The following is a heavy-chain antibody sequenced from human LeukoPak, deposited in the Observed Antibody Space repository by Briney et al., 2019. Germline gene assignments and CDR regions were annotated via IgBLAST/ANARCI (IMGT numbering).Heavy chain of an antibody. D-gene: IGHD2-15*01. CDR2: FDPEDGET. CDR1: GYTLTELS. CDR3: ARDVAAVSPGDYYYYGMDV. V-gene: IGHV1-24*01. Sequence: ASVKVSCKVSGYTLTELSMHWVRQAPGKGLEWMGGFDPEDGETIYAQKFQGRVTMTEDTSTDTAYMELSSLRSEDTAVYYCARDVAAVSPGDYYYYGMDVWGQGTTVTASS. J-gene: IGHJ6*02.